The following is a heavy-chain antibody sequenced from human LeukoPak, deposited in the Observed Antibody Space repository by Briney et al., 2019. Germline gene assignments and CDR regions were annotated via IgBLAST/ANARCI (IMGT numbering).Heavy chain of an antibody. V-gene: IGHV4-38-2*01. Sequence: PSETLSLTCAVSGYSISSGYYWGWIRQPPGQGLEWIGSFYHSGSTYYNPSLKSRVTISVDTSKNQFSLKLSSVTAADTAVYYCARRGGSGRAFDYWGQGTLVTVSS. CDR3: ARRGGSGRAFDY. CDR1: GYSISSGYY. J-gene: IGHJ4*02. CDR2: FYHSGST. D-gene: IGHD1-26*01.